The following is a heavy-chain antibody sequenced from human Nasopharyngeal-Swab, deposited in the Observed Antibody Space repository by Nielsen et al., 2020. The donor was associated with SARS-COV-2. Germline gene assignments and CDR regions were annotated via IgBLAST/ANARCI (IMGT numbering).Heavy chain of an antibody. CDR2: IYSGGGST. Sequence: GGSLRLSCAASGFTFSSYAMSWVRQAPGKGLEWVSVIYSGGGSTYYADSVKGRFTISRDNSKNTLYLQMNSLRAEDTAVYYCAKDRGGATVYWGQGTLVTVSS. CDR3: AKDRGGATVY. CDR1: GFTFSSYA. J-gene: IGHJ4*02. D-gene: IGHD1-26*01. V-gene: IGHV3-23*03.